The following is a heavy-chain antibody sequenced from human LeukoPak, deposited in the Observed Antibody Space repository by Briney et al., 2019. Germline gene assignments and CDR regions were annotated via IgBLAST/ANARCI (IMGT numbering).Heavy chain of an antibody. CDR3: ARDPGIAVAGGGN. CDR1: GGSISSGDYY. Sequence: PSETLSLTCTVSGGSISSGDYYWSWIRQPPGKGLEWIGCIYYSGSTYYNPSLKSRVTISVDTSKNQFSLKLSSVTAADTAVYYCARDPGIAVAGGGNWGQGTLVTVSS. V-gene: IGHV4-30-4*01. CDR2: IYYSGST. D-gene: IGHD6-19*01. J-gene: IGHJ4*02.